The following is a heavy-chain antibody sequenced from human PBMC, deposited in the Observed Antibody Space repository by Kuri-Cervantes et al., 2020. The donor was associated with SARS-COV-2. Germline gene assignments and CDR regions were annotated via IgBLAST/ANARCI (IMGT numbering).Heavy chain of an antibody. D-gene: IGHD2/OR15-2a*01. CDR3: ARDFSLYYYYMDV. J-gene: IGHJ6*03. V-gene: IGHV3-30-3*01. CDR1: GFTFSSYA. Sequence: GESLKISCAASGFTFSSYAMHWVRQAPGKGLEWVAVISYDGSNKYYADSVKGRFTISRDNSKNTLYLQMNSLRAEDTAVYYCARDFSLYYYYMDVWGKGTTVTVSS. CDR2: ISYDGSNK.